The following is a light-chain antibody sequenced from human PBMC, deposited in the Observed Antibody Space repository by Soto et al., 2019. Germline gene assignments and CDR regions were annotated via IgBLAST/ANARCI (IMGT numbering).Light chain of an antibody. Sequence: QSALTQPASVSGSLGQSITISCTRPSSDVWSFNFVSWYQQHPDKAPQVLIYEVTKRPPGVSTRFSGSTSGNTASLTISGLQADDEADYYCCSDAGSSSYVFGTGTKLTVL. J-gene: IGLJ1*01. CDR3: CSDAGSSSYV. V-gene: IGLV2-23*02. CDR1: SSDVWSFNF. CDR2: EVT.